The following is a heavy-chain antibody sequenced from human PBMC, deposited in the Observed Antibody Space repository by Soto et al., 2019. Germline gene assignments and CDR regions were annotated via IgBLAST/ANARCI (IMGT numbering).Heavy chain of an antibody. D-gene: IGHD2-2*01. J-gene: IGHJ6*02. CDR1: GYTFTSYY. CDR2: INPSGGST. CDR3: ARGGYCSSTSCYDFYYYGMDV. Sequence: GASVKISFKASGYTFTSYYMHWVRQAPGQGLEWMGIINPSGGSTSYAQKFQGRVTMTRNTSTSTVYMELSSLRSEDTAVYYCARGGYCSSTSCYDFYYYGMDVWGQGTTVTVSS. V-gene: IGHV1-46*01.